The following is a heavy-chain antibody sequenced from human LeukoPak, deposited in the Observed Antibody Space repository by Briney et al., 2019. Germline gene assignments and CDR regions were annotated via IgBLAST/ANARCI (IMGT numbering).Heavy chain of an antibody. V-gene: IGHV3-7*01. CDR1: GLNFSNYW. CDR3: ARALSHCLDY. Sequence: GGSLRLSCIVSGLNFSNYWMTWVRQAPGKGLEWVANIKHDGSEKYYVDSVKGRFSISRDNAKKSLYLQMNSLRVEDTAVYYCARALSHCLDYWGQGTLVTVSS. J-gene: IGHJ4*02. CDR2: IKHDGSEK. D-gene: IGHD3-16*01.